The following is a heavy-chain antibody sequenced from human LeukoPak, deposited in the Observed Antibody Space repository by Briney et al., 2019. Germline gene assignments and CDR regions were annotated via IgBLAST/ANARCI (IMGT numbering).Heavy chain of an antibody. CDR2: INPNSGGT. Sequence: GASVKVSCKASGYTFTGHYIHWVRQAPGQGLEWMGWINPNSGGTNYAQKFQGRVTMTRDTSISTAYMELSRLRSDDTAVYYCARDYLVLRYFDWLLSHYYYYGMDVWGQGTTVTVSS. D-gene: IGHD3-9*01. CDR3: ARDYLVLRYFDWLLSHYYYYGMDV. J-gene: IGHJ6*02. CDR1: GYTFTGHY. V-gene: IGHV1-2*02.